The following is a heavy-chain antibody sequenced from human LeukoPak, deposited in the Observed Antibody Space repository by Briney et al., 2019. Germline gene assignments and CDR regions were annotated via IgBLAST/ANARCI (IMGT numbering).Heavy chain of an antibody. CDR2: ISAYNGNT. J-gene: IGHJ4*02. Sequence: ASVKVSCKASGYTFTSYGISWVRQAPGQGLEWMGWISAYNGNTNYAQKLQGRVTMTTDTSTSTAYMELRSLRSDDTAVYYCVRQQTPHGNFDYWGQGTLVTVSS. V-gene: IGHV1-18*01. CDR3: VRQQTPHGNFDY. CDR1: GYTFTSYG. D-gene: IGHD1-26*01.